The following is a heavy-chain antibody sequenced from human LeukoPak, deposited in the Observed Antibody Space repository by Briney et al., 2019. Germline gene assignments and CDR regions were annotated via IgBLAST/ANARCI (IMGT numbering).Heavy chain of an antibody. D-gene: IGHD3-10*01. CDR3: AREGYGSGSSHWFDP. Sequence: VASVKVSCKASGYTFTSYGISWVRQAPGQGLEWMGWISAYNGNTNYAQKLQGRVTVTTDTSTSTAYMELRSLRSDDTAVYYCAREGYGSGSSHWFDPWGQGTLVTVSS. CDR1: GYTFTSYG. J-gene: IGHJ5*02. CDR2: ISAYNGNT. V-gene: IGHV1-18*01.